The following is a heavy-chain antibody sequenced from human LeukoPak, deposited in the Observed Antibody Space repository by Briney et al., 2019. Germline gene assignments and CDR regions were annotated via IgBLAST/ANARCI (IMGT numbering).Heavy chain of an antibody. Sequence: ASVKVSCKVSGYTLTELSMHWGGQPPGKGLEGMGGFDPEDGETIYAQKFQGRVTMTEDTSTDTAYMELSSLRSEDTAVYYCATVSGSGSHDYWGQGTLVTVSS. V-gene: IGHV1-24*01. CDR2: FDPEDGET. J-gene: IGHJ4*02. CDR1: GYTLTELS. D-gene: IGHD1-26*01. CDR3: ATVSGSGSHDY.